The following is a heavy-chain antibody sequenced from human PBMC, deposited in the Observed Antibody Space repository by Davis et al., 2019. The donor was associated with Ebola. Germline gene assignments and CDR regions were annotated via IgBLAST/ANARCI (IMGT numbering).Heavy chain of an antibody. Sequence: PAGSLRLSCAASGFTFSSYAMHWVRHAPGKGLEWVAVISYDGSNKYYADSVKGRFTISRDNSKNTLYLQMNSLRAEDTAVYYCAREFRVKSAAFDIWGQGTMVTVSS. V-gene: IGHV3-30*04. D-gene: IGHD3-10*01. J-gene: IGHJ3*02. CDR1: GFTFSSYA. CDR3: AREFRVKSAAFDI. CDR2: ISYDGSNK.